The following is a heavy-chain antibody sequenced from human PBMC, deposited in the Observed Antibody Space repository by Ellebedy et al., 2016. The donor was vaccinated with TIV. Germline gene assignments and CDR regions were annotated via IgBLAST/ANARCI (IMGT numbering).Heavy chain of an antibody. CDR2: IYHSGSI. Sequence: MPSETLSLTCTVSGYSISSGYYWVWIRLPPGKGLEWIGSIYHSGSIYYTPSLKSRLTISVDTSENHFSLKLSSVTAADTAVYYCARDAMSYRFEPWGQGTLVTVSS. D-gene: IGHD5/OR15-5a*01. J-gene: IGHJ5*02. CDR1: GYSISSGYY. V-gene: IGHV4-38-2*02. CDR3: ARDAMSYRFEP.